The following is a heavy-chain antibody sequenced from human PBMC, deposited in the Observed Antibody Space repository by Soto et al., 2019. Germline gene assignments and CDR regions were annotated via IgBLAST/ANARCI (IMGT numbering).Heavy chain of an antibody. V-gene: IGHV1-69*04. CDR1: GGTFSSYT. Sequence: ASVKVSCKASGGTFSSYTISWVRQAPGQGLEWMGRIIPILGIANYAQKFQGRVTITADKSTSTAYMELSSLRSEDTAVYYCAREPGLDAFDIWGQGTMVTGSS. J-gene: IGHJ3*02. CDR3: AREPGLDAFDI. CDR2: IIPILGIA. D-gene: IGHD2-2*01.